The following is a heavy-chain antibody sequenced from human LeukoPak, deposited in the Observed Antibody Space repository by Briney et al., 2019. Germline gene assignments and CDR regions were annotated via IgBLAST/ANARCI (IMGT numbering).Heavy chain of an antibody. J-gene: IGHJ4*02. Sequence: GGSLRLSCAASGFTFSDFYMNWVRQAPGKGLEWVSYISSHSSYTNYADSVKGRFTISRDNAKNSLYLQMNSLRVEDTAIYFCARARIAAPLLDYWGQGTLVTVSS. D-gene: IGHD6-13*01. V-gene: IGHV3-11*06. CDR1: GFTFSDFY. CDR3: ARARIAAPLLDY. CDR2: ISSHSSYT.